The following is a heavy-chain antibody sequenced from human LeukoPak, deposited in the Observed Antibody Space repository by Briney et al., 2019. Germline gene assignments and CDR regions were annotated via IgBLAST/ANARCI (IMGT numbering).Heavy chain of an antibody. V-gene: IGHV3-7*01. D-gene: IGHD2-21*01. J-gene: IGHJ4*02. CDR3: ASCGTVSYGTSLDY. Sequence: DSVKGRFIISRDNAKISLYLQMNSLRADDTAVYYCASCGTVSYGTSLDYWGQGTLVTVSS.